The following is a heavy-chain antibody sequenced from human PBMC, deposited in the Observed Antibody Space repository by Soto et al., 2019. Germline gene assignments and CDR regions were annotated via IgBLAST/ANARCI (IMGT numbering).Heavy chain of an antibody. J-gene: IGHJ4*02. CDR1: GYTFTSYG. CDR3: ARDAAIGMNDY. CDR2: INAYNGNT. V-gene: IGHV1-18*01. D-gene: IGHD1-20*01. Sequence: QVQLVQSGAEVKKPGASVKVSCKASGYTFTSYGISWVRQAPGQGLEWMGWINAYNGNTKYAQKPQXXAPMTTDTPTSTAYMELRSLRSDDTAVYYCARDAAIGMNDYWGQGTLVTVSS.